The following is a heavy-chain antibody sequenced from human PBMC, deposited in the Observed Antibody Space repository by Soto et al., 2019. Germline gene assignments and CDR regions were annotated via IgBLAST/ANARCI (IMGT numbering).Heavy chain of an antibody. V-gene: IGHV3-30-3*01. CDR2: ISYDGSRK. CDR3: ARGDREDIEEVVGVRPGEYSMDV. Sequence: QVHLVESGGGVVQPGSSLRLSCAASEFTFRIFAMHWLRQSPGKGLEWVAVISYDGSRKADSVKGRFTVSRDNSWNTVYLQMNSRRAEDTAIYYCARGDREDIEEVVGVRPGEYSMDVWGQGTTVTVSS. CDR1: EFTFRIFA. J-gene: IGHJ6*02. D-gene: IGHD1-26*01.